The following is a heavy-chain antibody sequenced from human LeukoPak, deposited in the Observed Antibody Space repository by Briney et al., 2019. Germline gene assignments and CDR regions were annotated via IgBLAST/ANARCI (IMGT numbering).Heavy chain of an antibody. CDR1: GDTFARSW. Sequence: GGSLRLSCAASGDTFARSWMNRVRQAPGKGLEWLANINPDGSETYYVDSLKGRFTISRDNARNLLFLQMNSLRAEDTAVYYCARASGPFDYWGQGTLVTVSS. CDR2: INPDGSET. CDR3: ARASGPFDY. V-gene: IGHV3-7*01. J-gene: IGHJ4*02.